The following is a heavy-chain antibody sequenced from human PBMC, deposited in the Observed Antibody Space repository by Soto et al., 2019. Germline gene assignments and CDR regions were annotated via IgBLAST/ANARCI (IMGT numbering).Heavy chain of an antibody. CDR3: ARVTGHYYSGMDV. J-gene: IGHJ6*02. CDR1: GGSISSSNW. CDR2: IYHSGST. V-gene: IGHV4-4*02. D-gene: IGHD3-10*01. Sequence: QVQLQESGPGLVKPSGTLSLTCAVSGGSISSSNWWSWVRQPPGKGLEWIGEIYHSGSTNYNPSLXXRXXISVDKSKNQFSLKLSSVTAADTAVYYCARVTGHYYSGMDVWGQGTTVTVSS.